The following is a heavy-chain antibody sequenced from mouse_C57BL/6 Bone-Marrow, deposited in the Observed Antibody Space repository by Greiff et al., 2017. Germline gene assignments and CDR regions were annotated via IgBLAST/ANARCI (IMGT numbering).Heavy chain of an antibody. V-gene: IGHV1-82*01. J-gene: IGHJ2*01. D-gene: IGHD2-12*01. CDR2: IYPGDGDT. CDR1: GYAFSSSW. CDR3: ARKLLEYYFDY. Sequence: QVQLHQSGPELVKPGASVKISCKASGYAFSSSWMNWVKQRPGKGLEWIGRIYPGDGDTNYNGKFKGKATLTADKSSSTAYMQLSSLTSEDSAVYFCARKLLEYYFDYWGQGTTLTVSS.